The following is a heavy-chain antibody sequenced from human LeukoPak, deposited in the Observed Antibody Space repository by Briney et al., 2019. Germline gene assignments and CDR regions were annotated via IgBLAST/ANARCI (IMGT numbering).Heavy chain of an antibody. J-gene: IGHJ4*02. D-gene: IGHD2-2*01. V-gene: IGHV1-2*02. Sequence: EASVEVSCKASGYTFTDYYMHWVRQAPGQGFEWMGWINPNDGDTNYAQKFQGRVTMTRDTSISTAHMEVSRLRSDDTAVYYCARANFLYCSSSTCLFDYWGQGTLVTVSS. CDR3: ARANFLYCSSSTCLFDY. CDR1: GYTFTDYY. CDR2: INPNDGDT.